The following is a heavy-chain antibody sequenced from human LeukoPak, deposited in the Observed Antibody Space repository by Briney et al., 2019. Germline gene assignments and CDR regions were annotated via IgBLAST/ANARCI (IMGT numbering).Heavy chain of an antibody. CDR3: GRHDGGSGWPWLGIDY. V-gene: IGHV1-18*01. D-gene: IGHD6-25*01. Sequence: ASVKVSCKASGYTFTSYGICWVRQAPGQGLEWMGWVSAYNGNTNYAQKFQGRVTMTTDTPTSTVYMELRSLRSDDTAVYYCGRHDGGSGWPWLGIDYWGQGTLVTVSS. CDR2: VSAYNGNT. J-gene: IGHJ4*02. CDR1: GYTFTSYG.